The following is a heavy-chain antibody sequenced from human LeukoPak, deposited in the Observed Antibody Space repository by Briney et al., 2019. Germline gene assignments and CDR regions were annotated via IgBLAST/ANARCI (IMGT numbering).Heavy chain of an antibody. CDR2: IYTRGST. CDR1: GGSISSYY. Sequence: SETLSLTCTVSGGSISSYYWSWIRQPPGKGLEWIGYIYTRGSTNYNPSLKSRVTISVDTSKNQFSLKLSSVTAADTAVYYCARRSDTGAEFDYWGQGTLVTVSS. CDR3: ARRSDTGAEFDY. J-gene: IGHJ4*02. D-gene: IGHD5-18*01. V-gene: IGHV4-4*09.